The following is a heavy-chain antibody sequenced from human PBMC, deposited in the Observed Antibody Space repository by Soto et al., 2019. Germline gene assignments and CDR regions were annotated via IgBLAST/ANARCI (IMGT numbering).Heavy chain of an antibody. CDR1: GGTFSSYA. V-gene: IGHV1-69*13. CDR2: IIPIFGTA. D-gene: IGHD6-13*01. J-gene: IGHJ4*02. Sequence: SVKVSCKASGGTFSSYAISWVRQAPGQGLEWMGGIIPIFGTANYAQKFQGRVTITADESTSTAYMELSSLRSEDTAVYYCARGVSSSWYATGLYFDYWGQGTLVTVSS. CDR3: ARGVSSSWYATGLYFDY.